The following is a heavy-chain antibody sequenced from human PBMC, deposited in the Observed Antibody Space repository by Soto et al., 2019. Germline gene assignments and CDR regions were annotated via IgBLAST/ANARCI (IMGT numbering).Heavy chain of an antibody. J-gene: IGHJ4*02. Sequence: QVQLVQSGAEVRKPGASVELSCKASGYTFTHYFFHWVRQAPGQGLEWMGMINPSDGSTSYTQDLQGRVTMTKDTSTSTVYMDLSSLKSEDTAVYYCARERSEQFDYWGQGTLVTVSS. V-gene: IGHV1-46*01. D-gene: IGHD1-26*01. CDR1: GYTFTHYF. CDR3: ARERSEQFDY. CDR2: INPSDGST.